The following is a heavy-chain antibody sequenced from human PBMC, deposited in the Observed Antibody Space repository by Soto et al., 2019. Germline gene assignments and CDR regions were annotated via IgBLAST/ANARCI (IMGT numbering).Heavy chain of an antibody. CDR1: GYSFATSG. CDR2: ISAYNGNT. CDR3: ARAGHYYDSSGYAD. D-gene: IGHD3-22*01. V-gene: IGHV1-18*01. Sequence: QVELVQSGTEVKKPGASVKVSCKASGYSFATSGISWVRQAPGQGREWMGWISAYNGNTNYEQKLQDRVTMTTDTSTSTAYLELRSLRSDDTAVYYCARAGHYYDSSGYADWGQGTLVTVSS. J-gene: IGHJ4*02.